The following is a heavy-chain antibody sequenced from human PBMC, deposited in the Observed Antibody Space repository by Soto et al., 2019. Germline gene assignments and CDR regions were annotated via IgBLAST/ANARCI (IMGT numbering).Heavy chain of an antibody. D-gene: IGHD3-10*01. CDR2: ISGSGGGT. CDR1: GFTFSSYA. J-gene: IGHJ6*02. CDR3: AKDRGVGLPAYGMDV. V-gene: IGHV3-23*01. Sequence: GGSLRLSCAASGFTFSSYAMSWVRQAPGKGLEWVSAISGSGGGTYYADSVKGRFTISRDNSKNTLYLQMNSLRAEDTAVYYCAKDRGVGLPAYGMDVWGQGTTVTVSS.